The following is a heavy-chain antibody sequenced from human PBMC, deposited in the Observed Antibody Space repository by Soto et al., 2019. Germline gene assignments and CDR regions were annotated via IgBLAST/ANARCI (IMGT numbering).Heavy chain of an antibody. CDR3: AKEQWEFLH. CDR2: ISGSGDTT. Sequence: AGGSLRLSCAASGFTFSSYALSWVRQTPGKGLEWVSAISGSGDTTYYADSVKGRFTISRDNSKNTLYLQMNSLRAEDTAVYYCAKEQWEFLHWGQGSLVTVSS. J-gene: IGHJ4*02. CDR1: GFTFSSYA. V-gene: IGHV3-23*01. D-gene: IGHD1-26*01.